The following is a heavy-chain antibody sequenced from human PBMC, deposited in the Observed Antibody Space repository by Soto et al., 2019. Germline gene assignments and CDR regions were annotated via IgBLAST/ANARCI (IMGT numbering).Heavy chain of an antibody. CDR3: ARELGVTYAFDI. D-gene: IGHD1-26*01. Sequence: PSETLSLTCTVSSGSISSYYWSWIRQPPGKGLEWIGYIYYSGSTNYNPSLKSRVTISVDTSKNQFSLKLSSVTAADTAVYYCARELGVTYAFDIWGQGTMVTVSS. J-gene: IGHJ3*02. CDR1: SGSISSYY. V-gene: IGHV4-59*01. CDR2: IYYSGST.